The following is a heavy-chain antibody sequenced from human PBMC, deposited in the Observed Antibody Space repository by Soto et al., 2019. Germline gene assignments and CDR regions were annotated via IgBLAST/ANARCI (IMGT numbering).Heavy chain of an antibody. CDR1: EGSSSSCGES. CDR3: ARRIIGLEIFDF. V-gene: IGHV4-30-2*01. CDR2: IYHSGST. D-gene: IGHD3-10*01. Sequence: SHACGVSEGSSSSCGESRSWKQQPPGKGLEWIGYIYHSGSTYYNPSLKSRVTVSIDTSKSLFSLKLNSVTAADTAVYYCARRIIGLEIFDFWGPRTVVTVSS. J-gene: IGHJ4*02.